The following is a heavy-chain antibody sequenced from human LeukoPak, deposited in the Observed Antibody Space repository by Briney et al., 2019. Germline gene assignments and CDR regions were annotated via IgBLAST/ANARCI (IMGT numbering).Heavy chain of an antibody. D-gene: IGHD3-9*01. Sequence: ASVKDSCKASGYTFTSYYMHWVRQAPGQGLEWMGIINPSGGSTSYAQKFQGRVTMTRDTSTSTVYMELSSLRSEDTAVYYCASSEGILTGYYGPWGQGTLVTVSS. CDR1: GYTFTSYY. V-gene: IGHV1-46*01. J-gene: IGHJ5*02. CDR2: INPSGGST. CDR3: ASSEGILTGYYGP.